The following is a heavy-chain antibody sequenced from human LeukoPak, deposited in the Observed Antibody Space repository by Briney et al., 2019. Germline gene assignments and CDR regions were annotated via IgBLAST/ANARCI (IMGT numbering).Heavy chain of an antibody. CDR2: IYYSGST. CDR1: GGSISSHY. CDR3: ARVDILTGYLDY. V-gene: IGHV4-59*11. J-gene: IGHJ4*02. D-gene: IGHD3-9*01. Sequence: SETLSLTCTVSGGSISSHYWSWIRQPPGKGLEWIGYIYYSGSTNYNPSLKSRVTISVDTSKNQFSLKLSSVTAADTAVYYCARVDILTGYLDYWGRGTLVTVSS.